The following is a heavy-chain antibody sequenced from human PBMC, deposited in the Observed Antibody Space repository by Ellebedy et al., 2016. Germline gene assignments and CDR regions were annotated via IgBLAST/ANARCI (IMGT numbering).Heavy chain of an antibody. Sequence: GGSLRLSXAASGFSFSNYVMSWVRQAPGRGLEWVSAISGSGGSTYYADSVKGRFTISRDNSKNTLYLQMNSLRAEDTAVYYCARRAWAVGAFDIWGQGTRVTLSS. D-gene: IGHD1-26*01. CDR1: GFSFSNYV. CDR3: ARRAWAVGAFDI. CDR2: ISGSGGST. V-gene: IGHV3-23*01. J-gene: IGHJ3*02.